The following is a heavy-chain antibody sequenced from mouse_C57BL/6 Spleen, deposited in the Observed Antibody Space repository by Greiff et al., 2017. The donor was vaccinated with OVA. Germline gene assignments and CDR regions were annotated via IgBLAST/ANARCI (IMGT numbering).Heavy chain of an antibody. V-gene: IGHV5-17*01. CDR2: ISSGSSTI. J-gene: IGHJ4*01. Sequence: KVVEWVAYISSGSSTIYYADTVKGRFTISRDNAKNTLFLQMTSLRSEDTAMYYCARQGGYDYYAMDYWGQGTSVTVSS. D-gene: IGHD2-2*01. CDR3: ARQGGYDYYAMDY.